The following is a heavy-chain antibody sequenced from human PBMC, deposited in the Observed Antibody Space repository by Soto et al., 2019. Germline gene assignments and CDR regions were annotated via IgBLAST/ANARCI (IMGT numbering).Heavy chain of an antibody. D-gene: IGHD2-21*02. CDR1: GGTFSSHS. Sequence: VQLMQSGAEVKKPGSSVKVSCKASGGTFSSHSINWVRQAPGQGLEWMGGIITLFGTSNYAQNFQGRVTITADQSTSTAYMELNSLTSDYTALYYCAREVGYGDFSAALLDWGQGTLVTVSS. CDR2: IITLFGTS. V-gene: IGHV1-69*01. CDR3: AREVGYGDFSAALLD. J-gene: IGHJ4*02.